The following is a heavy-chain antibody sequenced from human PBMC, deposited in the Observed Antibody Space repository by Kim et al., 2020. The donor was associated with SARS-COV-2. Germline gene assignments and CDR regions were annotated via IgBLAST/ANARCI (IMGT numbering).Heavy chain of an antibody. J-gene: IGHJ6*02. D-gene: IGHD1-1*01. CDR3: VSRSALGREMDV. V-gene: IGHV6-1*01. CDR1: GDSVSSNSGT. Sequence: SQTLALTCAISGDSVSSNSGTWDWIRQSPSRGREWLGRTYYRSKWYTEYALSVKSRITINPETSKNQFSLQLNSVTPEDTAIYYCVSRSALGREMDVWGQ. CDR2: TYYRSKWYT.